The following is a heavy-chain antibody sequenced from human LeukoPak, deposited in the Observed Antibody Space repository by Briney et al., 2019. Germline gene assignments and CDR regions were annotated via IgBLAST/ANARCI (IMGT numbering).Heavy chain of an antibody. CDR2: ITSSGGDT. J-gene: IGHJ4*02. D-gene: IGHD5-24*01. CDR3: ARDLRRSGYNWGCDH. V-gene: IGHV1-46*01. Sequence: ASVKVSCKASGYMFTHYYMHWVRQAPGQGLEWMGMITSSGGDTSYAQKFEGRVTMTRDTSTRTVYMELSSLTSEDTAVYYCARDLRRSGYNWGCDHWGQGTLVTFSP. CDR1: GYMFTHYY.